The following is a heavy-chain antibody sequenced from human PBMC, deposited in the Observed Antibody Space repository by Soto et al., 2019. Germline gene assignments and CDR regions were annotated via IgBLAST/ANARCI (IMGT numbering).Heavy chain of an antibody. Sequence: TSETLSLTCTVSGGSISSSSYYWGWIRQPPGKGLEWIGSIYYSGSTYYNPSLKSRVTISVDTSKNQFSLKLSSVTAADTAVYYCARHGEYLRPSPLDIVVVPAAIGYYYYGMDVWGQGTTVTVSS. D-gene: IGHD2-2*01. CDR2: IYYSGST. CDR1: GGSISSSSYY. V-gene: IGHV4-39*01. J-gene: IGHJ6*02. CDR3: ARHGEYLRPSPLDIVVVPAAIGYYYYGMDV.